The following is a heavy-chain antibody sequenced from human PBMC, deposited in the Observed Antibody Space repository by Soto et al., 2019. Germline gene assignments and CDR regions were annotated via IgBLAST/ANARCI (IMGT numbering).Heavy chain of an antibody. Sequence: QVQLVESGGGVVQPGRSLRLSCAASGFTFSRYGMHWVRQPPGKGLEWVAAIWYDGSMDYYEDSVKGRFTISRDNSKNTLYLQMNSPMAEDTAVYYCARYDYSNNYSLYYLAFWCQGTLVIVSS. J-gene: IGHJ4*02. D-gene: IGHD5-12*01. CDR2: IWYDGSMD. V-gene: IGHV3-33*01. CDR1: GFTFSRYG. CDR3: ARYDYSNNYSLYYLAF.